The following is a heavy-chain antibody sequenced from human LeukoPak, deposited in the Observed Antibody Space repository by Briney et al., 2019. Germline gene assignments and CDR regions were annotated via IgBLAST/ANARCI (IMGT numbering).Heavy chain of an antibody. Sequence: ASVKVSCKASGGTFSSYAISWVRQAPGQGLEWMGRIIPILGIANYAQKFQGRVTITADKSTSTAYMELSSLRSEDTAVYYCATEGYYGSGSYYPSAFDIWGQGTMVTVSS. J-gene: IGHJ3*02. CDR1: GGTFSSYA. CDR2: IIPILGIA. CDR3: ATEGYYGSGSYYPSAFDI. D-gene: IGHD3-10*01. V-gene: IGHV1-69*04.